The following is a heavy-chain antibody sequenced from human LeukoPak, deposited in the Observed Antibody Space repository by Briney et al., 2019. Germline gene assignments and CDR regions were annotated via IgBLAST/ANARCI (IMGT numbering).Heavy chain of an antibody. CDR3: ARERLRYFDWSLDY. V-gene: IGHV4-4*07. CDR2: IYTSGST. D-gene: IGHD3-9*01. J-gene: IGHJ4*02. Sequence: SETLPLTCTVSGGSISSYYWSWIRQPAGKGLEWIGRIYTSGSTNYNPSLKSRVTMSVDTSKNQFSLKLSSVTAADTAVYYCARERLRYFDWSLDYWGQGTLVTVSS. CDR1: GGSISSYY.